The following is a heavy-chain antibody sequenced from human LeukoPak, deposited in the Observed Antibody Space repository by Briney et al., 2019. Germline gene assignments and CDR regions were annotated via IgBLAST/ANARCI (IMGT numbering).Heavy chain of an antibody. V-gene: IGHV1-69*04. CDR1: GGTFSSYA. CDR3: ARASYCSSTSCYFPFDY. J-gene: IGHJ4*02. CDR2: IIPILGIA. D-gene: IGHD2-2*01. Sequence: GASVKVSCKASGGTFSSYAISWVRQAPGQGLEWMGRIIPILGIANYAQKFQGRVTITADKSTSTAYMELSSLRSEDTAVYYCARASYCSSTSCYFPFDYWGQGTLVTVSS.